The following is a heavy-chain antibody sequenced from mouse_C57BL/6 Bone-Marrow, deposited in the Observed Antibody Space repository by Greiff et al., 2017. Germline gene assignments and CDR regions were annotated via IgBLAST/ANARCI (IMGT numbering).Heavy chain of an antibody. Sequence: QVQLKESGAELVKPGASVKLSCKASGYIFTEYTIHWVKQRSGQGLEWIGWFYPGSGSIEYNERFKDKATLTADKSSNTVYMELSRLTSEDSAVYFCARHERYYDYEGYFDYWGQGTTLTVSS. J-gene: IGHJ2*01. V-gene: IGHV1-62-2*01. D-gene: IGHD2-4*01. CDR3: ARHERYYDYEGYFDY. CDR1: GYIFTEYT. CDR2: FYPGSGSI.